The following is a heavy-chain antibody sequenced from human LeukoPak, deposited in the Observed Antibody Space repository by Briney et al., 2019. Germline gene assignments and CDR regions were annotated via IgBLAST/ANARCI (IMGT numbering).Heavy chain of an antibody. D-gene: IGHD6-25*01. Sequence: SETLSLTCTVSGGSISTYYWSWIRQPPGKGLEWIGYIYYTGSTMYNPSLKSRVTISIDTSKNQISLRLNSVTAADMAVYYCARGRAADGQTIFDSWGQGTLVTVSS. CDR1: GGSISTYY. V-gene: IGHV4-59*01. CDR3: ARGRAADGQTIFDS. J-gene: IGHJ4*02. CDR2: IYYTGST.